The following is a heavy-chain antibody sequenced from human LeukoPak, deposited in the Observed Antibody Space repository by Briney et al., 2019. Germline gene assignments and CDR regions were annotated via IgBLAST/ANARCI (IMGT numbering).Heavy chain of an antibody. CDR2: ISGSGGRT. Sequence: GGSLRLSCAASGFTSSSYAMSWVRQAPGKGLEWVSVISGSGGRTYYADSVRGRFTISRDTPKNTLYLQMNSLRAEDTAVDYCAKGRMVCANGYFDHWGQGTLVTVSS. CDR1: GFTSSSYA. D-gene: IGHD2-8*01. J-gene: IGHJ4*02. V-gene: IGHV3-23*01. CDR3: AKGRMVCANGYFDH.